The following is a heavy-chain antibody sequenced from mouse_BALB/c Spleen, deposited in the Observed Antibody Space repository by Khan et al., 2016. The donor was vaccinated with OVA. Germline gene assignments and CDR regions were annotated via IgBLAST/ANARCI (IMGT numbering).Heavy chain of an antibody. CDR1: GYIFTSYW. Sequence: QVQLKQSGGDLVRPGASVTLSCKTSGYIFTSYWIHWVKQWSGQGLEWIARIYTGTGSTYYNENFKDKATLTADNSSSTAYMQLGSLKSEDSVYYLCRRECDYGNYFAYWGQGTLVTVSA. D-gene: IGHD2-1*01. J-gene: IGHJ3*01. CDR2: IYTGTGST. CDR3: RRECDYGNYFAY. V-gene: IGHV1S132*01.